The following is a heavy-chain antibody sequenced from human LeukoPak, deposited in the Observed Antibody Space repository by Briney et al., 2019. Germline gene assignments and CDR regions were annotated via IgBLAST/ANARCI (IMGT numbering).Heavy chain of an antibody. CDR1: GGSISSGSYY. Sequence: SETLSLTCTVSGGSISSGSYYWSWIRQPAGKGLEWIGRIYTSGSTNYNPSLKSRVTISVDTSKNQFSLKLSSVTAADTAVYYCARDASRDFWRGSAFDPWGQGTLVTVSS. J-gene: IGHJ5*02. CDR2: IYTSGST. CDR3: ARDASRDFWRGSAFDP. D-gene: IGHD3-3*01. V-gene: IGHV4-61*02.